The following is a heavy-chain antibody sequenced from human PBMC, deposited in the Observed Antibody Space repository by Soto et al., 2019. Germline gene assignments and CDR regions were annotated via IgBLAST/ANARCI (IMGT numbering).Heavy chain of an antibody. CDR2: TYYSGTT. CDR1: GASITRGGYF. D-gene: IGHD1-20*01. J-gene: IGHJ4*02. Sequence: QVQLQESGPGLVKPSQTLSLNCTVSGASITRGGYFWNWIRQLPGKGLEWTGHTYYSGTTSSNPSFKSRVSISVDTSENLFSLTLTSVTAADTAIYYCARDAEGSITGFFAHWGQGILVTVSS. V-gene: IGHV4-31*02. CDR3: ARDAEGSITGFFAH.